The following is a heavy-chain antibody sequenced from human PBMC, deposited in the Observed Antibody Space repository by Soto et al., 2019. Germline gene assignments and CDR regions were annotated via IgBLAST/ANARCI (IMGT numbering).Heavy chain of an antibody. D-gene: IGHD3-10*01. V-gene: IGHV4-61*01. J-gene: IGHJ4*02. CDR3: ARDSLLWFGEPSSFDY. Sequence: SETLSLTCTVSGGSVSSGSYYWSWIRQPPGKGLEWIGYIYYSGSTNYNPSLKSRVTISVDTSKNQFSLKLSSVTAADTAVYYCARDSLLWFGEPSSFDYWGQGTLVNVSS. CDR2: IYYSGST. CDR1: GGSVSSGSYY.